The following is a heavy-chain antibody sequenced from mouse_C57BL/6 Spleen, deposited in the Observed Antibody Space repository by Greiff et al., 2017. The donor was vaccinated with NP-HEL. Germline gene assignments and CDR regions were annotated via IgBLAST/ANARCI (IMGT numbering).Heavy chain of an antibody. CDR3: AEGPTGYAMDY. CDR2: IHPNSGST. J-gene: IGHJ4*01. D-gene: IGHD4-1*02. V-gene: IGHV1-64*01. Sequence: QVQLKQPGAELVKPGASVKLSCKASGYTFTSYWMHWVKQRPGQGLEWIGMIHPNSGSTNYNEKLKSKATLTVDKSSSTAYMQLSSLTSEDSAVYYCAEGPTGYAMDYWGQGTSVTVSS. CDR1: GYTFTSYW.